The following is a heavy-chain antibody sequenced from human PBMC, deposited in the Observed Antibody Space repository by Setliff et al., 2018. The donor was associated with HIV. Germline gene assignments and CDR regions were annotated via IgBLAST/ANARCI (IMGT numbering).Heavy chain of an antibody. V-gene: IGHV1-3*01. J-gene: IGHJ3*02. Sequence: ASVKVSCKASGYTFTNYAIHWVRQAPGQRLEWMGWINAGSGNTKYSQKFQGRVTMTGNTSISTAYMELSSLRSEDTAVYYCARGGGGYYYVGAVDIWGQGTVVTVSS. D-gene: IGHD3-22*01. CDR1: GYTFTNYA. CDR2: INAGSGNT. CDR3: ARGGGGYYYVGAVDI.